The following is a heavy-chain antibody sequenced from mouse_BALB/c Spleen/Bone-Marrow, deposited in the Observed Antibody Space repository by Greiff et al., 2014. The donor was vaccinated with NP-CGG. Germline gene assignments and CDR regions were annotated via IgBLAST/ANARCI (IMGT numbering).Heavy chain of an antibody. V-gene: IGHV2-9*02. CDR2: IWAGGST. CDR1: GFSLTSYG. CDR3: ARYYYGFLDY. Sequence: KQSGPGLVAPSQSLSITCTVSGFSLTSYGVHWVRQPPGKGLEWLGVIWAGGSTNYNSTLMSRLSISKDNSKSQVFLKMNSLQTDDTAMYYCARYYYGFLDYWGQGTTLTVSS. J-gene: IGHJ2*01. D-gene: IGHD1-2*01.